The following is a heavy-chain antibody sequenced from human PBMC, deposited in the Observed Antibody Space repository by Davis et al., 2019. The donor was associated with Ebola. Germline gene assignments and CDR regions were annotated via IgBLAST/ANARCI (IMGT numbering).Heavy chain of an antibody. CDR3: ARADGDYVHFDY. CDR1: GGSISSGGYY. J-gene: IGHJ4*02. Sequence: SETLSLTCTVSGGSISSGGYYWSWIRQPPGKGLEWIGEINHSGSTNYNPSLKSRVTISVDTSKNQFSLKLSSVTAADTAVYYCARADGDYVHFDYWGQGILVTVSS. V-gene: IGHV4-61*08. CDR2: INHSGST. D-gene: IGHD4-17*01.